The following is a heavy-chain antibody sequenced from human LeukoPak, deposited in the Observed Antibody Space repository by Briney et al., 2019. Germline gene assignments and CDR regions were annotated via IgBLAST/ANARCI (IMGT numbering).Heavy chain of an antibody. CDR1: GYTFTGYY. Sequence: ASVKVSCKASGYTFTGYYMHWVRQAPGQGLERMGWINPNSGGTNYAQKFQGRVTMTRDTSISTAYMELSRLRSDDTAVYYCASRGHITMIVADAFDIWGQGTMVTVSS. J-gene: IGHJ3*02. CDR3: ASRGHITMIVADAFDI. CDR2: INPNSGGT. V-gene: IGHV1-2*02. D-gene: IGHD3-22*01.